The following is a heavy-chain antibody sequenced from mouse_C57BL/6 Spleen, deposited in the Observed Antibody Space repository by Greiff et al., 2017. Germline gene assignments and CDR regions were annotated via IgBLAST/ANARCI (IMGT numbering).Heavy chain of an antibody. V-gene: IGHV1-55*01. J-gene: IGHJ4*01. Sequence: QVQLQQPGAELVQPGASVKMSCKASGYTFTSYWITWVKQRPGQGLEWIGDIYPGSGSTNYNEKLKSKATLTVDTSSSTAYMQLSSLTSEDSAVYYCARGRLLPYYYAMDYWGQGTSVTVSS. CDR3: ARGRLLPYYYAMDY. CDR2: IYPGSGST. CDR1: GYTFTSYW. D-gene: IGHD2-3*01.